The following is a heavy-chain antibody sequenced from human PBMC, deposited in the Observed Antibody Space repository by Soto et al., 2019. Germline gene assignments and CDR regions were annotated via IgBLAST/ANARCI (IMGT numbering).Heavy chain of an antibody. CDR1: GGTFSSYA. CDR3: ASPEVDSGGMDV. CDR2: IIPIFGTA. Sequence: QVQLVQSGAEVKKPGSSVKVSCKASGGTFSSYAISWVRQAPGQGLEWMGGIIPIFGTANYAQKFQGRVKITAEESTSTDYMELSSLRSEDTAVYYCASPEVDSGGMDVWGQGTTVTVSS. D-gene: IGHD3-10*01. V-gene: IGHV1-69*12. J-gene: IGHJ6*02.